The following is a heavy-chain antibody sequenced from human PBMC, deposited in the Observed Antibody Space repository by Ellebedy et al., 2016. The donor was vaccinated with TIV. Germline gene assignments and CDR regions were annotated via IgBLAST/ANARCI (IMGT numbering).Heavy chain of an antibody. V-gene: IGHV3-30*03. D-gene: IGHD2-15*01. CDR2: ISYDGSNK. J-gene: IGHJ5*02. CDR1: GFTFSSSG. Sequence: GGSLRLXXVASGFTFSSSGMHWLRQAPGKGLEWVAVISYDGSNKYYVDSVEGRFTISRDNSKNMFYLQMNSLRVDDTGIYYCARDQDIEFSPWGQGTLVTVSS. CDR3: ARDQDIEFSP.